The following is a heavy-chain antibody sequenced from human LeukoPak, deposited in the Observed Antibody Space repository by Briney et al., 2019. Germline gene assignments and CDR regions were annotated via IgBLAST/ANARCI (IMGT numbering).Heavy chain of an antibody. Sequence: GASVTVSCTASGYTFTNYDINWVRQATGQGLEWMGWMNPNSGQTGYAEKFQGRVTMTRDTSISTAYMELNSLRPEDTAVYYCARRGRSGYSHYWGQGTLVTVSS. CDR1: GYTFTNYD. D-gene: IGHD5-12*01. V-gene: IGHV1-8*01. CDR2: MNPNSGQT. J-gene: IGHJ4*02. CDR3: ARRGRSGYSHY.